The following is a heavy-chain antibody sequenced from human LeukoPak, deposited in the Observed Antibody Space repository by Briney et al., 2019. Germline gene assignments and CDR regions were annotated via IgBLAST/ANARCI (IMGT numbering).Heavy chain of an antibody. CDR2: ISGSGGGT. CDR1: GITLSNYG. V-gene: IGHV3-23*01. Sequence: GGSLRLSCAVSGITLSNYGMTWVRQAPGKGVEWVAGISGSGGGTKYAECVKGRFTISRDNGKNTLYVEMNRRRGEGTGVYFCAKRGVVIRVILVGFHKEAYYFDSWGQGALVTVSS. CDR3: AKRGVVIRVILVGFHKEAYYFDS. D-gene: IGHD3-22*01. J-gene: IGHJ4*02.